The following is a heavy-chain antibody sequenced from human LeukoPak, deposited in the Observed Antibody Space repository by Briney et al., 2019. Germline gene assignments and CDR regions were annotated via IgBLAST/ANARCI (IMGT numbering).Heavy chain of an antibody. V-gene: IGHV4-61*10. Sequence: SETLSLTCTVSGGSMSSGSYYWSWIRQPAGKGLEWIGEINHSGSTNYNPSLKSRVTISVDTSKNQFSLKLSSVTAADTAVYYCVTSPGHIAAHAFDIWGQGTMVTVSS. CDR1: GGSMSSGSYY. CDR3: VTSPGHIAAHAFDI. CDR2: INHSGST. D-gene: IGHD6-6*01. J-gene: IGHJ3*02.